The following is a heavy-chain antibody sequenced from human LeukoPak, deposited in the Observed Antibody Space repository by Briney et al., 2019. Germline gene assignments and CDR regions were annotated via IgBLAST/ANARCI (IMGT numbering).Heavy chain of an antibody. Sequence: GESLKISFKGSGSSLGYGFDRYWIAWVRQMPGKGLEWMGIIYPGDSETRYSPSFQGQVTISADKSTNTAYLQWSSLRASDTAMYYCVRGVSMMEYFDYWGQGTLVTVSS. V-gene: IGHV5-51*01. D-gene: IGHD3-10*01. CDR1: GSSLGYGFDRYW. CDR2: IYPGDSET. J-gene: IGHJ4*02. CDR3: VRGVSMMEYFDY.